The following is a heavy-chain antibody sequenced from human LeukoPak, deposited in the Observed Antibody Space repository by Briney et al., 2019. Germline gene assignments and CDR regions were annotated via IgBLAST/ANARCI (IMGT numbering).Heavy chain of an antibody. CDR2: IYDSGST. CDR3: ARTRRQWELLGSPYYFDY. D-gene: IGHD1-26*01. J-gene: IGHJ4*02. CDR1: GGSISSSNW. Sequence: SESLSLTCVVSGGSISSSNWWSWVRQPPGKGLGWVGEIYDSGSTNYNPSLKSRVTISVDKPKNQFSLKLSSVTAADTAVYYCARTRRQWELLGSPYYFDYWGQGTLVTVSS. V-gene: IGHV4-4*02.